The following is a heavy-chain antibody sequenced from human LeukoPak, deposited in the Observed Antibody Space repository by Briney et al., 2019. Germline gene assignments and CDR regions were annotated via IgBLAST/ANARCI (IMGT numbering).Heavy chain of an antibody. CDR1: GYSFTSYW. Sequence: GESLKISCKGSGYSFTSYWIGWVRQMPGKGLEWMGIIYPGDSDTRYSPSFQGQVTISADKSISTAYLQWSSLKASDTAMYYCATNSGSYYQTYYYYGMDVWGRGTTVTVSS. CDR2: IYPGDSDT. CDR3: ATNSGSYYQTYYYYGMDV. D-gene: IGHD1-26*01. V-gene: IGHV5-51*01. J-gene: IGHJ6*02.